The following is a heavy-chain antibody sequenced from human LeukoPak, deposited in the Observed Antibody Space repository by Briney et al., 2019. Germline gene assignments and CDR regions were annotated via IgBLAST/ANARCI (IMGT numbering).Heavy chain of an antibody. Sequence: PGGSLSLSGAASGFTFSSYSWTWVRKAPGKGREGASSISSSSSYIYYADSVKGRFTISRDNAKNSLYLQMNSLRAEDTAVYYCARGHTAVTRHFDFWGQGTLVTVSS. CDR1: GFTFSSYS. CDR3: ARGHTAVTRHFDF. D-gene: IGHD4-17*01. J-gene: IGHJ4*02. V-gene: IGHV3-21*01. CDR2: ISSSSSYI.